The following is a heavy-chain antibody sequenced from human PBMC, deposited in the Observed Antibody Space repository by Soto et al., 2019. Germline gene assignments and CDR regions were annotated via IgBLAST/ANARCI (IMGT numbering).Heavy chain of an antibody. V-gene: IGHV1-2*04. Sequence: ASVKVSCKASGYTFTGYYMHWVRQAPGQGLEWMGWINPNSGGTNYAQKFQGWVTMTRDTSISTAYMELSRLRSDDTAVYYCARDQHWGAVPAAMYGVGGYNWFDPWGQGTLVTVSS. J-gene: IGHJ5*02. CDR1: GYTFTGYY. CDR3: ARDQHWGAVPAAMYGVGGYNWFDP. CDR2: INPNSGGT. D-gene: IGHD2-2*01.